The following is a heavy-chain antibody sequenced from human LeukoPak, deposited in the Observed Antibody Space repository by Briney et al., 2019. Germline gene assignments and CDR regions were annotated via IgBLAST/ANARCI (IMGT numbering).Heavy chain of an antibody. CDR2: INPNSGGT. V-gene: IGHV1-2*06. D-gene: IGHD6-19*01. J-gene: IGHJ5*02. Sequence: GASVKVSCKASGYTFTGYYTHWVRQAPGQGLEWMGRINPNSGGTNYAQKFQGRVTITRDTSISTAYMELSRLRSDDTAVYYCARGRYSSGWYRGANWFDPWGQGTLVTVSS. CDR3: ARGRYSSGWYRGANWFDP. CDR1: GYTFTGYY.